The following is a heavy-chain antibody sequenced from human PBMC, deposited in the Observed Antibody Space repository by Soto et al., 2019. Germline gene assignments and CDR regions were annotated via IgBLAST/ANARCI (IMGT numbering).Heavy chain of an antibody. J-gene: IGHJ6*02. CDR3: ARQEQQSYGMDV. V-gene: IGHV4-39*01. Sequence: ASETLSLTCTVSGGSISSSSYYWGWIRQPPGKGLEWIGSIYYSGSTYYNPALKSRVTISVDTSKNQFSLKLSSVTAADTAVYYCARQEQQSYGMDVWGQGTTVTVSS. CDR1: GGSISSSSYY. CDR2: IYYSGST. D-gene: IGHD6-13*01.